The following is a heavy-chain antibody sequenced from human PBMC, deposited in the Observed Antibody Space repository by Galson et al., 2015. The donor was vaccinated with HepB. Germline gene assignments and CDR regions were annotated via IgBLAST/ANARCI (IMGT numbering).Heavy chain of an antibody. J-gene: IGHJ4*02. D-gene: IGHD3-10*01. V-gene: IGHV1-3*01. Sequence: SVKVSCKASGYTFTSYAMHWVRQAPGQRLEWMGWINAGNGNTKYSQKFQGRVTITRDTSAGTAYMELSSLRSEDTAVYYCARLVVRGVYFDYWGQGTLVTVSS. CDR3: ARLVVRGVYFDY. CDR1: GYTFTSYA. CDR2: INAGNGNT.